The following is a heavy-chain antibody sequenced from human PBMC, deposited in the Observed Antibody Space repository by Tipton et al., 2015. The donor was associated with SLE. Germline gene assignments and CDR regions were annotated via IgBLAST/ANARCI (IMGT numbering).Heavy chain of an antibody. J-gene: IGHJ4*02. V-gene: IGHV4-61*05. Sequence: GLVKPSETLSLTCTVSGGSISSSSYYWVWIRQPPGKGLEWIGYIYHSGKTNYNPSLKSRVTISVDTSKKQFSLKMTSVTPADTAVYYCARASGGLRRSYFEYWSKGTLVTVSS. CDR2: IYHSGKT. CDR1: GGSISSSSYY. CDR3: ARASGGLRRSYFEY. D-gene: IGHD4-17*01.